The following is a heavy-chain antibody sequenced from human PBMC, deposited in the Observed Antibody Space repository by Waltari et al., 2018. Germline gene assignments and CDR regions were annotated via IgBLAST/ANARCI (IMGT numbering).Heavy chain of an antibody. CDR3: ARDGLGSSHDY. V-gene: IGHV3-74*01. D-gene: IGHD6-6*01. CDR1: GFSISGYW. CDR2: IQSDGGST. J-gene: IGHJ4*02. Sequence: EVQLVESGGGLIQPGGSLRLSCAASGFSISGYWMHWVRLPPGKGLVLVSRIQSDGGSTSYVDSVRGRFTVSRDNAKNTVYLQMNSLRADDTGVYFCARDGLGSSHDYWGQGTLVTVSS.